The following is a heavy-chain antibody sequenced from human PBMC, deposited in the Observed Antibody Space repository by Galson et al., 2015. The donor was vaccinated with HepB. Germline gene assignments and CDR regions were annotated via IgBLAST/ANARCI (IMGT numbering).Heavy chain of an antibody. CDR2: ISYDGSNK. Sequence: SLRLSCAASGFTFRKSWMSWVRQAPGKGLEWVAVISYDGSNKYYADSVKGRFTISRDNSKNTLYPQMNSLRAEDTAVYYCARDRDSYGYSPSGFDPWGQGTLVTVSS. D-gene: IGHD5-18*01. J-gene: IGHJ5*02. CDR1: GFTFRKSW. V-gene: IGHV3-30-3*01. CDR3: ARDRDSYGYSPSGFDP.